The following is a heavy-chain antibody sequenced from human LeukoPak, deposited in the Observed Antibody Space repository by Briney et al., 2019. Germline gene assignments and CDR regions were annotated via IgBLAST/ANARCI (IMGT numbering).Heavy chain of an antibody. D-gene: IGHD2-15*01. J-gene: IGHJ4*02. Sequence: GGFLRLSCAASGFTFSSYGMHWVRQAPGKGQEWVAFIRYDGSNKYYADSVKGRFTISRDNSKNTLYLQMNSLRAEDTAVYYCAKRYCSGGSCYWAMGYWGQGTLVTVSS. V-gene: IGHV3-30*02. CDR3: AKRYCSGGSCYWAMGY. CDR1: GFTFSSYG. CDR2: IRYDGSNK.